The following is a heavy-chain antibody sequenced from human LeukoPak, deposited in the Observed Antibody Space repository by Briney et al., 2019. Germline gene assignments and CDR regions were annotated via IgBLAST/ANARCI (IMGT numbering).Heavy chain of an antibody. D-gene: IGHD5/OR15-5a*01. CDR2: INPGGGST. J-gene: IGHJ4*02. Sequence: ASVKVSCKASRYTFTNYNMHWVRQAPGQGLEWMGIINPGGGSTSDAQKFQGRLTMTRDTSTSTVYMELSSLRSEDTAVYYCGREGSTYSLDYWGQGALVTVSS. CDR1: RYTFTNYN. CDR3: GREGSTYSLDY. V-gene: IGHV1-46*03.